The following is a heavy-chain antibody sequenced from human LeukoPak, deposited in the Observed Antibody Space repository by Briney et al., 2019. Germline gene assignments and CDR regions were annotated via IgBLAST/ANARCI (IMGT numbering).Heavy chain of an antibody. D-gene: IGHD1-26*01. V-gene: IGHV4-34*01. CDR3: ARGLWDSDG. Sequence: PSETLSLTCAVYGGSSSGYYWSWTRQPPGKGLEWIGEITDSGSINYNSSLESRVTISLDTSKNQFSLKLSSVTAADTAVYYCARGLWDSDGCGQGTTVTVSS. CDR2: ITDSGSI. J-gene: IGHJ6*02. CDR1: GGSSSGYY.